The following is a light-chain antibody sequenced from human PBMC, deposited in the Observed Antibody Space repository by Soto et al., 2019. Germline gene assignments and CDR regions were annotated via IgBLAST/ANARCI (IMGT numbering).Light chain of an antibody. J-gene: IGLJ3*02. V-gene: IGLV2-14*01. Sequence: QSALTQPASVSRSPGQSITISCPGTSCDVGGYNYVSWYQQHPGKAPKLMIYDVSNRPSGVSNRFSGSKSGNTASLTISGLQAEDEADYYCSAYTSSRGVFGGGTKLTVL. CDR1: SCDVGGYNY. CDR2: DVS. CDR3: SAYTSSRGV.